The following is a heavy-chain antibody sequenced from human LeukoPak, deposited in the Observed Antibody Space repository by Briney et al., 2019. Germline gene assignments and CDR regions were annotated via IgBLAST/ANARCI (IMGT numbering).Heavy chain of an antibody. V-gene: IGHV3-48*02. CDR1: GFTFSSYS. CDR2: ISSSSGTI. J-gene: IGHJ4*02. Sequence: GGSLRLSCAGSGFTFSSYSMNWVRQAPGKGLEWVSYISSSSGTIYYADSVRGRFTISRDNAKNSLYLQMNSLRDEDTAVYYCARDLPPDSSSWYLRYWGQGALLSVSS. D-gene: IGHD6-13*01. CDR3: ARDLPPDSSSWYLRY.